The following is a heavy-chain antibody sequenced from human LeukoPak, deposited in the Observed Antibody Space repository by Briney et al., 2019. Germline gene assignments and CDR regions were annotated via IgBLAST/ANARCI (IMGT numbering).Heavy chain of an antibody. J-gene: IGHJ4*02. CDR1: GGSISSYY. Sequence: SETLSLTCTVSGGSISSYYWSWIRQPPGKGLEWIGYIYYNGSTNYNPSLKSRVTISVDTSKNQFSLKLSSVTAADTAVYYCARGSLGYSGSYFKQSYYFDYWGQGTLVTVSS. CDR3: ARGSLGYSGSYFKQSYYFDY. CDR2: IYYNGST. V-gene: IGHV4-59*01. D-gene: IGHD1-26*01.